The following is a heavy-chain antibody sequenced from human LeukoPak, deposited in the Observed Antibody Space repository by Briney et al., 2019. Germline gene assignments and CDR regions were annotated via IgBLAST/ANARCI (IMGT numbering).Heavy chain of an antibody. CDR3: ARGRIKRGRPNWFDP. CDR2: IYYGGST. D-gene: IGHD6-25*01. V-gene: IGHV4-31*03. J-gene: IGHJ5*02. CDR1: GGSISSGGYY. Sequence: SETLSLTCTVSGGSISSGGYYWSWIRQHPGKGLEWIGYIYYGGSTYYNPSLKSRVTISVDTSKNQFSLKLSSVTAADTAVYYCARGRIKRGRPNWFDPWGQGTLVTVSS.